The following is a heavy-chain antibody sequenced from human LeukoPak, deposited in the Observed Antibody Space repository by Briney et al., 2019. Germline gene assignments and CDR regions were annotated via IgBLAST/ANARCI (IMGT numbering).Heavy chain of an antibody. CDR2: IYPGDSDT. V-gene: IGHV5-51*01. CDR1: GYSFTSYW. D-gene: IGHD6-19*01. CDR3: ARARFVAVAGTDY. Sequence: GESLKISCKASGYSFTSYWIAWVRQMPGKGLEWMGSIYPGDSDTRYSPSFQGQVTISADRSISTAYLQWSSLKASDTAMYYCARARFVAVAGTDYWGQGTLVTVSS. J-gene: IGHJ4*02.